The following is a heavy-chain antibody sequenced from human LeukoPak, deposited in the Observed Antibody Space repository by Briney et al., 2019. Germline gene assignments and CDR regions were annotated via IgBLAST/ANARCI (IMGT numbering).Heavy chain of an antibody. D-gene: IGHD3-22*01. V-gene: IGHV5-51*01. J-gene: IGHJ4*02. CDR3: ARSPAYYYDSSGYYYY. CDR1: GYSFTSYW. CDR2: IYPGDSDT. Sequence: GESLKISCKGSGYSFTSYWISWVRQMPGKGLEWMGIIYPGDSDTRYSPSFQGQVTISADKSISTAYLQWSSLKASDTAMYYCARSPAYYYDSSGYYYYWGQGTLVTVSS.